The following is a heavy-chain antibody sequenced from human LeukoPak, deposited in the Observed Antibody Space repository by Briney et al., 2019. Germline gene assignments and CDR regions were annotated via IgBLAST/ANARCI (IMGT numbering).Heavy chain of an antibody. V-gene: IGHV4-34*01. Sequence: SETLSLTCAVHGGSFSGYYWSWIRQPPGKGLEWIGEINHSGSTNYNPSLKSRVTISVDTSKNQFSLKLSSVTAADTAVYYCAVGYCSGGSCPQHFDYWGQGILVTVSS. J-gene: IGHJ4*02. CDR2: INHSGST. CDR1: GGSFSGYY. CDR3: AVGYCSGGSCPQHFDY. D-gene: IGHD2-15*01.